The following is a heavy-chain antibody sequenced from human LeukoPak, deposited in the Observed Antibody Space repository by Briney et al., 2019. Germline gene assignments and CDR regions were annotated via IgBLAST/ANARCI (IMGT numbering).Heavy chain of an antibody. CDR2: INSDGSTT. D-gene: IGHD3-3*01. CDR3: ARDPTRYDFWSGNYMDV. CDR1: GFTFSSYW. Sequence: GGSLRLSCAASGFTFSSYWMYWVRQAPGKGLVWVSRINSDGSTTSYADSVKGRFTISRDNAKNSLYLQMNSLRAEDTALYYCARDPTRYDFWSGNYMDVWGKGTTVTVSS. J-gene: IGHJ6*03. V-gene: IGHV3-74*01.